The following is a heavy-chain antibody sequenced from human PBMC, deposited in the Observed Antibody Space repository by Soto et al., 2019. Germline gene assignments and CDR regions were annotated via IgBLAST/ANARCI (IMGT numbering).Heavy chain of an antibody. CDR3: VHRRKESSGYYYAA. CDR2: IYWDDDK. D-gene: IGHD3-22*01. J-gene: IGHJ5*02. CDR1: GFSLSTTKMG. V-gene: IGHV2-5*02. Sequence: QITLKESGPALVKPTQTLTVTCTFSGFSLSTTKMGVGWIRQPPGKALEWLALIYWDDDKRYSPSLKSRLTITKDISKNQVVLSMTNMDPVDTGTYYCVHRRKESSGYYYAAWGQGTLVTVSS.